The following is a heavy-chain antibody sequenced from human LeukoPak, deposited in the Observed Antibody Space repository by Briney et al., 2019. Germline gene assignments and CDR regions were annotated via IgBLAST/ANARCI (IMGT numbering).Heavy chain of an antibody. J-gene: IGHJ3*02. D-gene: IGHD2-15*01. Sequence: GESLKISCKGSGYSFTSYWIGWVRQMPGKGLEWMGIIYPGDSDTRYSPSFQGQVTISADKSISTAYLQWNSLKASDTAMYYCARRPRYCSGGSCYRPYDDDAFDIWGQGTMVTVSS. CDR1: GYSFTSYW. CDR2: IYPGDSDT. V-gene: IGHV5-51*01. CDR3: ARRPRYCSGGSCYRPYDDDAFDI.